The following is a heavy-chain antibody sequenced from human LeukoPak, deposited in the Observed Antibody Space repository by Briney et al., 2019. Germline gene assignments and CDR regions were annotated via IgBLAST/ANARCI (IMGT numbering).Heavy chain of an antibody. V-gene: IGHV3-73*01. CDR1: GFTFSGSA. CDR3: TCSAAADTFDP. CDR2: IRSKANSYAT. J-gene: IGHJ5*02. D-gene: IGHD6-13*01. Sequence: GGSLRLSCAASGFTFSGSAMHWVRQASGKGLEWVGSIRSKANSYATAYAASVKGRFTISRDDSKNTAYLQMNSLKTEDTAVYYCTCSAAADTFDPWGQGTLVTVSS.